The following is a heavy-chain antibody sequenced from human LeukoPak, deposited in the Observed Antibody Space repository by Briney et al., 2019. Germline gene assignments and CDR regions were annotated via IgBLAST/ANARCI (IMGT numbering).Heavy chain of an antibody. D-gene: IGHD2-21*02. CDR1: GGSIRSYY. CDR2: IYTSGST. CDR3: ARIGTYCGGDCYSDYYYYMDV. J-gene: IGHJ6*03. V-gene: IGHV4-4*07. Sequence: PSETLSLACTVSGGSIRSYYGSWIRQPAGKGLEWIGRIYTSGSTNYNPSLKSRVTMSVDTSKNQFSLKLSSVTAADTAVYYCARIGTYCGGDCYSDYYYYMDVWGKGTTVTVSS.